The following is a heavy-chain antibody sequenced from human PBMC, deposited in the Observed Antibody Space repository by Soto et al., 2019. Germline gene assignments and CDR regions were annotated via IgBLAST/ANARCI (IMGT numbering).Heavy chain of an antibody. CDR1: GFTFSHAW. V-gene: IGHV3-15*01. D-gene: IGHD2-15*01. CDR3: TARFAAGVVNIPDVDAYDI. CDR2: IKSKADGETT. J-gene: IGHJ3*02. Sequence: EVQLVESGGGLVKPGGSLRLSCIASGFTFSHAWLSWVRQAPGKGLEWVGRIKSKADGETTDYAAATKGRFTMSRDDSINTLYRHMNNLRTEGAGVYYCTARFAAGVVNIPDVDAYDIWGQGTMVTVSS.